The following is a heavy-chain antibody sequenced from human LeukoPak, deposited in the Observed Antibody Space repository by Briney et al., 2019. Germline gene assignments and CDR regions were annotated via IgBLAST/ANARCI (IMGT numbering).Heavy chain of an antibody. D-gene: IGHD1-26*01. CDR2: IYHSGST. Sequence: SETLSLTCAVSGGSISSSNWWSWVRQPPGKGLEWIGEIYHSGSTNYNPSLKSRVTISVDKSKNQFSLKLSSVTAADTAVYYCARSHVFPRYSNWFDPWGQGTLVTVSS. J-gene: IGHJ5*02. CDR3: ARSHVFPRYSNWFDP. V-gene: IGHV4-4*02. CDR1: GGSISSSNW.